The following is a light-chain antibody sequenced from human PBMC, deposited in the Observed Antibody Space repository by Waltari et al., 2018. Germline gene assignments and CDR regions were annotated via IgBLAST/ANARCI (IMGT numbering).Light chain of an antibody. Sequence: EFVLTQSPGTLSLSPGAIATLSCRASQTAAGNYLSWYQQKPGQAPRLLMYKTSNRATGIPDRFIGSGSGTDFTLTISRLEPEDSAVYYCHQYGVTPLFTFGPGTKVDIK. J-gene: IGKJ3*01. V-gene: IGKV3-20*01. CDR1: QTAAGNY. CDR3: HQYGVTPLFT. CDR2: KTS.